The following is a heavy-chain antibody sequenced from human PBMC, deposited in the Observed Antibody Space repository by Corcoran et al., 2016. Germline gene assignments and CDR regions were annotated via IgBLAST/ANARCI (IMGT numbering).Heavy chain of an antibody. CDR3: TVSRVGDAGGY. CDR2: IKRKAGGETT. Sequence: EVQLAESGGGLVKPGGSLRLSCVGSGFTFSNGWMNWVRQAPGKGLEWVGRIKRKAGGETTDYAAPVKGRFTISRDDSKNTVYLQMNSLKTEYTADYYCTVSRVGDAGGYWGQGTLVIVSS. J-gene: IGHJ4*02. V-gene: IGHV3-15*07. D-gene: IGHD2-21*02. CDR1: GFTFSNGW.